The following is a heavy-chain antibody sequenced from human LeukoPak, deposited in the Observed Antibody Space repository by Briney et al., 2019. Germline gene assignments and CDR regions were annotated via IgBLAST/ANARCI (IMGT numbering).Heavy chain of an antibody. Sequence: GRSLRLSCAASGFTFDDYAMHWVRQAPGKGLEWVSGISWNSGSIGYADSVKGRFTISRDNAKNSLYLRMNSLRAEDTALYYCAKGPFLTSIAVAGHSFDYWGQGTLVTVSS. J-gene: IGHJ4*02. CDR1: GFTFDDYA. D-gene: IGHD6-19*01. CDR2: ISWNSGSI. CDR3: AKGPFLTSIAVAGHSFDY. V-gene: IGHV3-9*01.